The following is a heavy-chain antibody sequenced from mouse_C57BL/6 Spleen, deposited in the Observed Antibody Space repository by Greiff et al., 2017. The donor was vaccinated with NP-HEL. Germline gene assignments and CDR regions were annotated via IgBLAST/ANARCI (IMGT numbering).Heavy chain of an antibody. V-gene: IGHV1-42*01. J-gene: IGHJ2*01. CDR2: INPSTGGT. CDR1: GYSFTGYY. CDR3: ARGGLGREFDY. D-gene: IGHD4-1*01. Sequence: EVQLQQSGPELVKPGASVKISCKASGYSFTGYYMNWVKQSPEKSLEWIGEINPSTGGTTYNQKFKAKATLTVDKSSSTAYMQLKSLTSEDSAVYYCARGGLGREFDYWGQGTTLTVSS.